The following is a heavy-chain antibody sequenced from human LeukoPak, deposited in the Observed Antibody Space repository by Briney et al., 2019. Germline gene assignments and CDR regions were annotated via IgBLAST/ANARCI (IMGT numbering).Heavy chain of an antibody. CDR2: MNPNSGNT. Sequence: GASVKVSCKASGYTFTSYDINWVRQATGQGLEWMGWMNPNSGNTGYAQKFQGRVTMTRNTSISTAYMELSSLRSEDTAVYYCARVRGYGIAAAGRRYFDYWGQGTLVTVSS. CDR3: ARVRGYGIAAAGRRYFDY. J-gene: IGHJ4*02. D-gene: IGHD6-13*01. CDR1: GYTFTSYD. V-gene: IGHV1-8*01.